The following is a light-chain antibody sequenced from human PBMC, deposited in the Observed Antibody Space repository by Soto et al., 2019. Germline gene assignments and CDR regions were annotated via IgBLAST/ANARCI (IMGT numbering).Light chain of an antibody. Sequence: QSALTQPRSVSGSPGQSVTISCTGTSSDVGDYNYVSWYQQLPGKAPKLFIYAVNMRPSGVPDRFSGSKSGNTASLTISGLQAEDEADYSCCSYAGSYTWVFGGGTKLTVL. CDR3: CSYAGSYTWV. CDR2: AVN. J-gene: IGLJ3*02. V-gene: IGLV2-11*01. CDR1: SSDVGDYNY.